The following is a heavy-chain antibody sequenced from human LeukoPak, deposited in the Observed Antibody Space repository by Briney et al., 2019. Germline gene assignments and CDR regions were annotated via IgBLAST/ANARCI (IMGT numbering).Heavy chain of an antibody. CDR2: ISSSSSYI. V-gene: IGHV3-21*01. Sequence: WGSLRVSCAASGFTFSSYSRNWVRQAPGKGLEWVSSISSSSSYIYYADSVNGRFTISIDNAKNSLYLQMNSLRAEDTAVYYCARESYYGSESWPVVNYWGQGTLVTVSS. CDR1: GFTFSSYS. J-gene: IGHJ4*02. CDR3: ARESYYGSESWPVVNY. D-gene: IGHD3-10*01.